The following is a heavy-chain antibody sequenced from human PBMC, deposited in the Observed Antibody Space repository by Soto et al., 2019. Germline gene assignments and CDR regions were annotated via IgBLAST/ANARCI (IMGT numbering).Heavy chain of an antibody. V-gene: IGHV1-69*13. CDR2: IIPIFGTA. Sequence: SVKVSCKASGGTFSSYAISWVRQAPGQGLEWMGGIIPIFGTANYAQKFQGRVTITADESTSTAYMELSSLRSEDTAVYYCARDIEGYCSSTSCFWFDPWGQGTLVTVSS. J-gene: IGHJ5*02. CDR1: GGTFSSYA. D-gene: IGHD2-2*01. CDR3: ARDIEGYCSSTSCFWFDP.